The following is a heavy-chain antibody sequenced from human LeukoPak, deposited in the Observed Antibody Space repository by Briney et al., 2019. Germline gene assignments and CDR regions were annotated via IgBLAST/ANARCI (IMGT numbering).Heavy chain of an antibody. Sequence: LSLTCTVSGGSFSSYFWSWIRQAPGKGLEWVSYISSSGSTIYYADSVKGRFTISRDNAKNSLYLQMNSLRAEDTAVYYCARDSGSGSYFDYWGQGTLVTVSS. D-gene: IGHD3-10*01. CDR2: ISSSGSTI. CDR1: GGSFSSYF. J-gene: IGHJ4*02. CDR3: ARDSGSGSYFDY. V-gene: IGHV3-11*01.